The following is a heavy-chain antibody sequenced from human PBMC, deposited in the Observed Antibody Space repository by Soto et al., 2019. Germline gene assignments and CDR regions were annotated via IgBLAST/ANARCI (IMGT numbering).Heavy chain of an antibody. J-gene: IGHJ4*02. Sequence: GALRTFCAASGFNFTRDSKERVPQAPGKGLEGAPSISSTTNYIYRGDSMKSRFTIARDNSKNSLYLEMNSLRAEDTAVYYCARESEDLTSNFDYWGQGTLVTVSS. CDR2: ISSTTNYI. CDR3: ARESEDLTSNFDY. V-gene: IGHV3-21*06. CDR1: GFNFTRDS.